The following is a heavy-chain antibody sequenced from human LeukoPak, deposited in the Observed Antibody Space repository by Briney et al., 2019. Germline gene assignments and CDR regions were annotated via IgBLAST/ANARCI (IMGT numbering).Heavy chain of an antibody. D-gene: IGHD3-10*01. J-gene: IGHJ6*02. CDR3: AREGSGSLNYYYYGMDV. V-gene: IGHV3-11*01. Sequence: GGSLRLSCAASGFTFSDYYMRWIRQAPGKGLEWVSYISSSGSTIYYADSVNGRFTISRDNAKNSLYLQMNSLRAEDTAVYYCAREGSGSLNYYYYGMDVWGQGTTVTVSS. CDR2: ISSSGSTI. CDR1: GFTFSDYY.